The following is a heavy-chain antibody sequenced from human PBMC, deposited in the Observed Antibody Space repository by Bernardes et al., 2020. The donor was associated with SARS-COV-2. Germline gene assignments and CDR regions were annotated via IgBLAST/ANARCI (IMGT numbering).Heavy chain of an antibody. CDR1: GYTFSNYG. CDR3: ARDSSQYSGYDDY. CDR2: ISAYNGNI. D-gene: IGHD5-12*01. V-gene: IGHV1-18*04. Sequence: ASMKVSCKASGYTFSNYGITWVRQAPGQGLEWMGWISAYNGNINYAQKLQGRVTMTTDTSTSTAYMELRRLRSDDTAVYYCARDSSQYSGYDDYWGQGVLVTVSS. J-gene: IGHJ4*02.